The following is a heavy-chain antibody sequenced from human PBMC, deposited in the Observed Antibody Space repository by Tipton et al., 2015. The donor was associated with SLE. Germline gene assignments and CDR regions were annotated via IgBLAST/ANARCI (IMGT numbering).Heavy chain of an antibody. CDR1: GFTFSTYG. J-gene: IGHJ4*02. CDR2: IWYDGTNK. V-gene: IGHV3-33*03. D-gene: IGHD6-19*01. Sequence: SGFTFSTYGMHWVRQAPGKGLEWVALIWYDGTNKYYADSVKGRFTVSRDNAKNSLYLQMNSLRAEDTALYYCAKEFVGPTSGWYGFLDYWGQGTLVTVSS. CDR3: AKEFVGPTSGWYGFLDY.